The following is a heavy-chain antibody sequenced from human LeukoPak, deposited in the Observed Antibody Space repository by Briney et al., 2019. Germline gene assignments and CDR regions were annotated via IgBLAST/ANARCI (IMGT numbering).Heavy chain of an antibody. CDR1: EYTFTSYY. CDR2: INPSGGST. D-gene: IGHD3-22*01. V-gene: IGHV1-46*01. CDR3: ARDSSGYYRPLDY. Sequence: ASVRVSCKASEYTFTSYYMHWVRQAPGQGLEWMGIINPSGGSTSYAQKFQGRVTMTRDTSTSTVYMELSSLRSEDTAVYHCARDSSGYYRPLDYWGQGTLVTVSS. J-gene: IGHJ4*02.